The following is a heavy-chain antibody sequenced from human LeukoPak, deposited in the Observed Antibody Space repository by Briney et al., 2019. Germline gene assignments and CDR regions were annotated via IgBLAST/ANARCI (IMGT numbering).Heavy chain of an antibody. D-gene: IGHD3-3*01. Sequence: GGSLRLSCAASGFTFSNYEMNWVRQAPGKGLEWVSYISSSGSTIYYADSVKGRFTISRDNSKNTLYLQMNSLRAEDTAVYYCARSGYYSSFDYWGQGTLVTVSS. V-gene: IGHV3-48*03. CDR2: ISSSGSTI. J-gene: IGHJ4*02. CDR1: GFTFSNYE. CDR3: ARSGYYSSFDY.